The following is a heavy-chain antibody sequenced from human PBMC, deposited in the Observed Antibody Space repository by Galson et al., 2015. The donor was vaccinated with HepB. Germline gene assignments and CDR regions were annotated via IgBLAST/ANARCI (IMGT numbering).Heavy chain of an antibody. D-gene: IGHD2-15*01. Sequence: SVKVSCKASGGTFSSYAISWVRQAPGQGLEWMGGIIPIFGTANYAQKFQGRVTITADESTSTAYMELSSLRSEDTAVYYCASRTKQGSGGSYAPHFDYWGQGTLVTVSS. CDR3: ASRTKQGSGGSYAPHFDY. CDR1: GGTFSSYA. CDR2: IIPIFGTA. V-gene: IGHV1-69*13. J-gene: IGHJ4*02.